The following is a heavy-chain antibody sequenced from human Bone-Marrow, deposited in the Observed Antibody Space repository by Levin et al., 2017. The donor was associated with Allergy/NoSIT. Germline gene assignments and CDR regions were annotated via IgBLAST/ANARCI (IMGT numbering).Heavy chain of an antibody. Sequence: GSLRLSCSVSGDTISRSNSYWGWIRQSPGKGLEWLATVHYSGRMYHNPALDSRVTISVDKSKNNFSLRLNSVTAADTAVYYCARLTVRALADYWGLGTLVTVSS. D-gene: IGHD4-11*01. CDR3: ARLTVRALADY. J-gene: IGHJ4*02. CDR2: VHYSGRM. CDR1: GDTISRSNSY. V-gene: IGHV4-39*02.